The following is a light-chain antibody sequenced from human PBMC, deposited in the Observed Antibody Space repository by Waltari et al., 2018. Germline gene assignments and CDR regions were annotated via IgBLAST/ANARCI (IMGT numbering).Light chain of an antibody. Sequence: QSALTQPASVSGSPGQSITISCTGTSSALGGYHYVSWYQKHPGKAPKLLIYDVSKRPSGVSNRFSGSKSGNTASLRISGLQADDEAEYYCSSYSTNSAHVFGTGTKVTFL. J-gene: IGLJ1*01. V-gene: IGLV2-14*03. CDR2: DVS. CDR1: SSALGGYHY. CDR3: SSYSTNSAHV.